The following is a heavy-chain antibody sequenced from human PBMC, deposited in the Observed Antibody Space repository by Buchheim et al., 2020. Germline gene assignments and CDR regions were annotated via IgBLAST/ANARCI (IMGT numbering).Heavy chain of an antibody. V-gene: IGHV3-30*18. J-gene: IGHJ4*02. D-gene: IGHD1-14*01. Sequence: QVQLVESGGGVVQPGRSLRLSCAASGFTFSSFGMHWVRQPPGKGLEWRAVISYDGSNEYYADSVKGRFTISRDNSKNTLYLQMNSLRPEDTAVYYCAKETNSGIDHWGQGTL. CDR1: GFTFSSFG. CDR3: AKETNSGIDH. CDR2: ISYDGSNE.